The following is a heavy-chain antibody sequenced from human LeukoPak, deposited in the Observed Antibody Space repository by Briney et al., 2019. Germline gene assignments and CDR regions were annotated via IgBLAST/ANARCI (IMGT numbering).Heavy chain of an antibody. CDR3: ASFYHYGMDV. J-gene: IGHJ6*02. V-gene: IGHV3-66*01. CDR1: GFTVSSKD. CDR2: IYSGGST. Sequence: PGGSLRLSCAASGFTVSSKDMTWVRQAPVKGLEWVSVIYSGGSTYYADSVKGRFTISRDNSKNTQYFQMNSLRAEDTAVYYCASFYHYGMDVWGQGTTVTVSS. D-gene: IGHD3-16*02.